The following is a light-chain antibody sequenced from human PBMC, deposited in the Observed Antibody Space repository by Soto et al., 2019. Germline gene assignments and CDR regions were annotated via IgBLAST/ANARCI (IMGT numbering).Light chain of an antibody. CDR3: QQYDNYDIT. Sequence: DIQMTQSPSSLSAFVGDTVTITCQASQDINKFLNWYQQKPGKAPKLLIYDVSNLETGVPSRFSGSGSETHFTLTINSLQPEDIATYYCQQYDNYDITFGQGTRLDIK. CDR2: DVS. CDR1: QDINKF. J-gene: IGKJ5*01. V-gene: IGKV1-33*01.